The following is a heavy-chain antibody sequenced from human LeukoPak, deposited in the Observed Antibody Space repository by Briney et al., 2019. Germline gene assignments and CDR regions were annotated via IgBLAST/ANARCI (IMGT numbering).Heavy chain of an antibody. Sequence: GASVRGSCKASGFTFSSYAMSWGRPAPGKGLEWVSAISGSGGSTYYADSVKGRFTISRDNSKNTLYLQMNSLRAEDTAVYYCAKLDIVVVVAAMADYWGQGTLVTVSS. CDR1: GFTFSSYA. CDR2: ISGSGGST. D-gene: IGHD2-15*01. V-gene: IGHV3-23*01. J-gene: IGHJ4*02. CDR3: AKLDIVVVVAAMADY.